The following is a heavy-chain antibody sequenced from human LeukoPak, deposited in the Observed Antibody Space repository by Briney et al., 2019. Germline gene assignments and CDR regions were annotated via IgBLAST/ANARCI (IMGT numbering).Heavy chain of an antibody. J-gene: IGHJ4*02. CDR1: GGTFSSYA. Sequence: GSSVKVSCKASGGTFSSYAISWVRQAPGQGLGWMGGIIPIFGTANYAQKFQGRVTITTDESTSTAYMELSSLRSEDTAVYYCARNYGDYVYYFDYWGQGTLVTVSS. D-gene: IGHD4-17*01. CDR2: IIPIFGTA. CDR3: ARNYGDYVYYFDY. V-gene: IGHV1-69*05.